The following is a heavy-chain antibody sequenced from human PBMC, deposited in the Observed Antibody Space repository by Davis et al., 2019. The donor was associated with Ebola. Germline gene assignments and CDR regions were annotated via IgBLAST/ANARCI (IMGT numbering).Heavy chain of an antibody. V-gene: IGHV3-53*01. J-gene: IGHJ4*02. CDR1: GFTVSSNY. CDR2: IYSGGST. D-gene: IGHD6-19*01. CDR3: TRPGYSSGRDY. Sequence: GGSLRLSCAASGFTVSSNYMSWVRQAPGKGLEWVSVIYSGGSTYYADSVKGRFTISRHNSKNTLYLQMNSLKTEDTAVYYCTRPGYSSGRDYWGQGTLVTVSS.